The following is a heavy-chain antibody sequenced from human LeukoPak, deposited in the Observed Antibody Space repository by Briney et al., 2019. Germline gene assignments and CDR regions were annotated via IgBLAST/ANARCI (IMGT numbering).Heavy chain of an antibody. J-gene: IGHJ4*02. Sequence: GRSLRLSCAASGFTFSSYAMHWVRQAPGKGLEWVAVISYDGSNKYYADSVKGRFTIFRDDAKNSLYLQMNSLRVEDTAVYYCARVPRNFDWLFYFDYWGQGTLVTVSS. D-gene: IGHD3-9*01. CDR2: ISYDGSNK. CDR3: ARVPRNFDWLFYFDY. CDR1: GFTFSSYA. V-gene: IGHV3-30-3*01.